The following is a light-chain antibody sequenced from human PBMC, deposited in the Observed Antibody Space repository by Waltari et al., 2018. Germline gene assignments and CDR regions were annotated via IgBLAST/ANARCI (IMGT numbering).Light chain of an antibody. CDR3: QNHERLPAT. V-gene: IGKV3-20*01. CDR1: QSISRY. Sequence: VLTQSPGTLSLSPGERATLFCRASQSISRYLVWYQQRPGQAPRLLIYGASIRAAGIPDRVSGSGSGTDFTLSISRLEPEDFAVYYCQNHERLPATFGQGTRVEIK. J-gene: IGKJ1*01. CDR2: GAS.